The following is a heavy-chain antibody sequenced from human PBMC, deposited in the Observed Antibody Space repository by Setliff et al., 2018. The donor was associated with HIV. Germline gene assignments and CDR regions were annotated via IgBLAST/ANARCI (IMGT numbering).Heavy chain of an antibody. CDR3: AREDSSYHYFDS. J-gene: IGHJ4*02. CDR1: GGSIGSSNYY. CDR2: IFYSGSA. D-gene: IGHD3-22*01. V-gene: IGHV4-39*02. Sequence: SETLSLTCTVSGGSIGSSNYYWGWIRQPPGKGREWIGSIFYSGSANYNPSLTSPVTISVDTSKNQFSLKLRSVTAADTAVYWCAREDSSYHYFDSWGQGMLVTVSS.